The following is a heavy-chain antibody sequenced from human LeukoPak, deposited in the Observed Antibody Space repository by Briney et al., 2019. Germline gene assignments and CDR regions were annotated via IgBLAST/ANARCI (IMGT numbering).Heavy chain of an antibody. Sequence: GGSLRLSCAASGFTFSSYGMHWVRQAPGKGLEWVAGIWYDGSNKYYADSVKGRFTISRDNSKNTLYLQMNSLTAEATAVYYCAKRAAAENYMDVWGKGTTVTVSS. V-gene: IGHV3-33*06. CDR1: GFTFSSYG. CDR3: AKRAAAENYMDV. J-gene: IGHJ6*03. CDR2: IWYDGSNK. D-gene: IGHD6-13*01.